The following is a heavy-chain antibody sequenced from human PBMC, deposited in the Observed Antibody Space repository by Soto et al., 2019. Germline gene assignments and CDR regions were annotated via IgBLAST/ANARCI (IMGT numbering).Heavy chain of an antibody. J-gene: IGHJ5*02. CDR1: GFTFGDSY. CDR2: ISPGSRYP. D-gene: IGHD2-15*01. Sequence: SLRIARGRYGFTFGDSYMIWIRHAPGKGLEWLSYISPGSRYPAYADSVKGRFTISRDNAKRSLYLQMMSLTAEDTAIYYCVRGGGGGLFDPWGQGTMVTVYS. V-gene: IGHV3-11*06. CDR3: VRGGGGGLFDP.